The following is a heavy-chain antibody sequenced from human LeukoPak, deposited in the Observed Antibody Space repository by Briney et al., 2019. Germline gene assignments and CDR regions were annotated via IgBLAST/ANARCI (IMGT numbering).Heavy chain of an antibody. CDR2: IDYTGTT. CDR3: ARNRNSAVLTRMWFDP. CDR1: GGSISGYS. D-gene: IGHD2-2*01. Sequence: SETLSLTCTVSGGSISGYSWSWIRQVPGMGLEYIGKIDYTGTTNYNPSLKSRVTISIDTSKNQFSLSLSSVTAADTAVYYCARNRNSAVLTRMWFDPWGRGTLVTVSS. J-gene: IGHJ5*02. V-gene: IGHV4-59*08.